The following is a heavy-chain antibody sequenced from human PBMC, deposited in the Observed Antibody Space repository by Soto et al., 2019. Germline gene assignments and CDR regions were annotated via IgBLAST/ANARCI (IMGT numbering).Heavy chain of an antibody. CDR1: GFTFDDYA. Sequence: PGGSLRLSCAASGFTFDDYAMHWVRQAPGKGLEWVSGISWNSGSIGYADSVKGRFTISRDNAKNSLYLQMNSLRAEDTALYYCAKDMEVRGGPFDYWGQGTLVTVSS. CDR2: ISWNSGSI. D-gene: IGHD3-10*01. V-gene: IGHV3-9*01. CDR3: AKDMEVRGGPFDY. J-gene: IGHJ4*02.